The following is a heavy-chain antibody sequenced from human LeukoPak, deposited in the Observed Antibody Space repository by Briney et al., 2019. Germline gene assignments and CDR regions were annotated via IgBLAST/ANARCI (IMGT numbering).Heavy chain of an antibody. D-gene: IGHD2-15*01. CDR2: ISGGGDKT. J-gene: IGHJ6*03. Sequence: GGSLRLSCAASGFSLSTYAMSWVRQAPGGGLEWVSAISGGGDKTYHADSVKGRFTISKDNSENRLSLQMDSLRAEDTAVYFCAKDTTAWWYHRAYMNVWGKGTTVTVSS. CDR1: GFSLSTYA. CDR3: AKDTTAWWYHRAYMNV. V-gene: IGHV3-23*01.